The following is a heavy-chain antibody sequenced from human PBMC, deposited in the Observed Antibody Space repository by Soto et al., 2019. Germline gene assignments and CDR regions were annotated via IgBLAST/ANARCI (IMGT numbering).Heavy chain of an antibody. J-gene: IGHJ6*02. V-gene: IGHV3-43D*04. CDR2: ISWDGGST. Sequence: LRLSCAASGFTFDDYAMHWVRQAPGKGLEWVSLISWDGGSTYYADSVKGRFTISRDNSKNSLYLQMNSLRAEDTALYYCAKDNGGSYDSSGYPIYYYYYGMDVWGQGTTVTVS. D-gene: IGHD3-22*01. CDR3: AKDNGGSYDSSGYPIYYYYYGMDV. CDR1: GFTFDDYA.